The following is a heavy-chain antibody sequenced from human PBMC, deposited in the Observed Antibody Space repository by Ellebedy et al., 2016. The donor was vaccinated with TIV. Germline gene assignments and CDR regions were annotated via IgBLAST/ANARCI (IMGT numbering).Heavy chain of an antibody. D-gene: IGHD3-16*02. CDR1: GGSISSTSYY. V-gene: IGHV4-39*07. Sequence: MPSETLSLTCTLPGGSISSTSYYWGWMRQPTGKGLEWIGAIYYRWSTYYNPFLESRVTISVDTSKNQFSLRLSSVTAAGHAVYYCARGAGRGYPLYSWGQGTLVTVSS. CDR3: ARGAGRGYPLYS. J-gene: IGHJ4*02. CDR2: IYYRWST.